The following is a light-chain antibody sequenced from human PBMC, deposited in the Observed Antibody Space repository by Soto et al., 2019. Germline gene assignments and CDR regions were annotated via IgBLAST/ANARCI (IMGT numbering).Light chain of an antibody. Sequence: DIVMTQSPDSLAVSLGERATINCKSSQSVLYSSNNKNYLAWYQQKQGQPPKLLIYGASTRESGAPDRFSGSGSGTDFTLTISGLQAEDVAVYYCQQYYSTPLTFGGGTKVDIK. V-gene: IGKV4-1*01. CDR1: QSVLYSSNNKNY. J-gene: IGKJ4*01. CDR3: QQYYSTPLT. CDR2: GAS.